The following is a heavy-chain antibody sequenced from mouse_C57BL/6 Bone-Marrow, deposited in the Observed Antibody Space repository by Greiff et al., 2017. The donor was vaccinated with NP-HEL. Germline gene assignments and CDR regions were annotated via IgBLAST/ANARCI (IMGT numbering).Heavy chain of an antibody. CDR3: AHDGYYVGFDY. CDR2: INPSNGGT. CDR1: GYTFTSYW. D-gene: IGHD2-3*01. J-gene: IGHJ2*01. Sequence: QVQLKQPGTELVKPGDSVKLSCKASGYTFTSYWMHWVKQRPGQGLEWIGNINPSNGGTNYNEKFKSKATLTVDKSSSTAYMQLSSLTSEDSAVYYCAHDGYYVGFDYWGKGTTLTVSS. V-gene: IGHV1-53*01.